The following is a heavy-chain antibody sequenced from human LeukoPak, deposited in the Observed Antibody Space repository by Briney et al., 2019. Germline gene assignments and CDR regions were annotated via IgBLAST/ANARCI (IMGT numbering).Heavy chain of an antibody. CDR1: GGSISSYY. CDR2: IYYSGST. D-gene: IGHD6-13*01. CDR3: AREVAALVSRAFDI. Sequence: SETLSLTCTLSGGSISSYYWSRIRQPPGKGLEWIGYIYYSGSTNYNPSLKSRVTISVDTSKNQFSLKLSSVTAADTAVYYCAREVAALVSRAFDIWGQGTMVTVSS. V-gene: IGHV4-59*01. J-gene: IGHJ3*02.